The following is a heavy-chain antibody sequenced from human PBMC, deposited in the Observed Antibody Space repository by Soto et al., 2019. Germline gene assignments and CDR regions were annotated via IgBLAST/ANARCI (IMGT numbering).Heavy chain of an antibody. J-gene: IGHJ4*02. CDR2: ISGSGGST. D-gene: IGHD2-15*01. V-gene: IGHV3-23*01. Sequence: EVQLLESGGGLVQPGGSLRLSCAASGFTFRSYSMSWVRQAPGKGLEWVSGISGSGGSTYYADSVKGRFTIARDNSKNARNLQMNSMRAEDTAVYYCAKDLIVVVVAATPGYWGQGTLVTVFS. CDR1: GFTFRSYS. CDR3: AKDLIVVVVAATPGY.